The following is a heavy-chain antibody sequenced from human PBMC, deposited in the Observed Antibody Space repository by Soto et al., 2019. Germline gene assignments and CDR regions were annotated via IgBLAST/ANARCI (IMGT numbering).Heavy chain of an antibody. Sequence: ASVKVSCKASGGTFSSYAISWVRQAPGQGLEWMGGIIPIFGTANYAQKFQGRVTITADESTSTAYMELSSLRSEDTAVYYCARDPSYACSGGSCYSFLDYWGQGTLVTVSS. V-gene: IGHV1-69*13. CDR3: ARDPSYACSGGSCYSFLDY. D-gene: IGHD2-15*01. J-gene: IGHJ4*02. CDR1: GGTFSSYA. CDR2: IIPIFGTA.